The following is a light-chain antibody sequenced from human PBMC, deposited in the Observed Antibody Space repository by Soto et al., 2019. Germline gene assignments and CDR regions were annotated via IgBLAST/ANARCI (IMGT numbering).Light chain of an antibody. J-gene: IGKJ4*01. V-gene: IGKV1-39*01. CDR1: QAILTY. Sequence: DIHLTQSPSSLSAAVGDRVTITCRASQAILTYLNWLQQKAGKAPEVLIYDASGLRSGVPSRFTGSGAATEFNLPITSLQREDAGTYFCQQTFSPYVTFGGGAKV. CDR2: DAS. CDR3: QQTFSPYVT.